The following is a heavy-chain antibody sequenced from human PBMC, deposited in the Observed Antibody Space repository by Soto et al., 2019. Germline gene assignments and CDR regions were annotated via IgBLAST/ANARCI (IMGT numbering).Heavy chain of an antibody. D-gene: IGHD6-13*01. Sequence: EASVKVSCKASGYTFTSYAMHWVRQAPGQRLEWMGWINAGNGNTKYSQKFQGRVTITRDTSASTAYMELSSLRSEDTALYYCARGDSSSWYSVDYWGQGTLVTVSS. CDR1: GYTFTSYA. CDR3: ARGDSSSWYSVDY. V-gene: IGHV1-3*01. J-gene: IGHJ4*02. CDR2: INAGNGNT.